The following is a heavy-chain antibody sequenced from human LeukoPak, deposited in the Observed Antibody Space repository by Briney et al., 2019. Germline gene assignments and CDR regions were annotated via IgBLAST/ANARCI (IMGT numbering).Heavy chain of an antibody. J-gene: IGHJ6*03. CDR1: GGSISTGDYF. D-gene: IGHD3-9*01. Sequence: SGTLSLTCTVSGGSISTGDYFWSWIRQPAGKGLEWIGRIYSSGSTNYNPSLKSRVTMSIDTSMNQFYLHLTSVTDADTAVYYCARDILMGYYYYMDVWGKGTTVTVSS. CDR3: ARDILMGYYYYMDV. CDR2: IYSSGST. V-gene: IGHV4-61*02.